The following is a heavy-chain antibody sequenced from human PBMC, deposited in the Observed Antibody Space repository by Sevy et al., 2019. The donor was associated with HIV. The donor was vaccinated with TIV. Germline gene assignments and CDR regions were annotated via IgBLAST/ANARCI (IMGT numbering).Heavy chain of an antibody. V-gene: IGHV3-23*01. D-gene: IGHD3-9*01. CDR3: AKSELYYDILTGYASWFDP. Sequence: GGSLRLSCAASGFTFSSYAMSWVRQAPGKGLEWVSAISGSGGSTYYADSVKGRFTSSRDNSKNTLYLQMNSLRAEDTAVYYCAKSELYYDILTGYASWFDPWGQGTLVTVS. J-gene: IGHJ5*02. CDR1: GFTFSSYA. CDR2: ISGSGGST.